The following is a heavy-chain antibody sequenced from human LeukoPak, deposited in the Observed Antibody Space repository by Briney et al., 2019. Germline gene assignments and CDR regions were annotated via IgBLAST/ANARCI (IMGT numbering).Heavy chain of an antibody. CDR3: AREIYSGYDSYYYYGMDV. D-gene: IGHD5-12*01. V-gene: IGHV1-69*13. Sequence: ASVKVSCKASGGTFISYAISWVRQAPGQGLEWMGGIIPIFGTANYAQKFQGRVTITADESTSTAYMELSSLRSEDTAVYYCAREIYSGYDSYYYYGMDVWGQGTTVTVSS. CDR2: IIPIFGTA. J-gene: IGHJ6*02. CDR1: GGTFISYA.